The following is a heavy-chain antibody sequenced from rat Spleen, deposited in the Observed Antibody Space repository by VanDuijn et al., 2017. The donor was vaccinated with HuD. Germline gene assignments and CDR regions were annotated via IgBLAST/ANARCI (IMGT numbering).Heavy chain of an antibody. V-gene: IGHV2-43*01. CDR3: AVSTVAL. J-gene: IGHJ2*01. CDR1: GFSLTNYH. CDR2: IWTGGST. Sequence: QVQLKESGPGLVQPSQTLSLTCTVSGFSLTNYHVSWVRQPPGKGLEWMGVIWTGGSTDYNSALKSRLSISRDTSKSQVFLTMNSLQTDDTAVYYCAVSTVALWGQGVMVTVSS. D-gene: IGHD1-11*01.